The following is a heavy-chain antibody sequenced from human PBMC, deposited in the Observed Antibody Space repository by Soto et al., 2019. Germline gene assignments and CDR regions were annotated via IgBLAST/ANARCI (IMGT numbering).Heavy chain of an antibody. CDR1: GFIFSSFA. CDR3: AKDPDISGWYQTDLDY. V-gene: IGHV3-23*01. J-gene: IGHJ4*02. D-gene: IGHD6-19*01. Sequence: GECLRLSCAASGFIFSSFAMSWVRQAPGKGLEWVSTISNNGGSTYSADSVKGRFTISRDNSKNTLYLQMNSLRAEDTAVYYCAKDPDISGWYQTDLDYWGQGTLVTVSS. CDR2: ISNNGGST.